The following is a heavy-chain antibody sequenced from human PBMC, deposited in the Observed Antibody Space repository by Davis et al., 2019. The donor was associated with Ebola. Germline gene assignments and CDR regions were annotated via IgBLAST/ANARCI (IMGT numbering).Heavy chain of an antibody. D-gene: IGHD6-19*01. J-gene: IGHJ5*02. CDR1: GGSISSGGYY. CDR2: INHSGST. Sequence: SETLSLTCTVSGGSISSGGYYWSWIRQPPGKGLEWIGEINHSGSTNYNPSLKSRVTISVDTSKNQFSLKLSSVTAADTAVYYCARGRYSSGWYIRVWFDPWGQGTLVTVSS. V-gene: IGHV4-39*07. CDR3: ARGRYSSGWYIRVWFDP.